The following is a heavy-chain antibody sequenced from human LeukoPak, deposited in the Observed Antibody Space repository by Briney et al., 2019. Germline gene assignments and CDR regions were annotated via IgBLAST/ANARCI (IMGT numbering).Heavy chain of an antibody. CDR1: GGSISSGDHY. D-gene: IGHD3-22*01. CDR3: ARARYYYDSSGIFDY. Sequence: SQTLSLTCTVSGGSISSGDHYWSWLRQPPGKGLEWTGYIYYSGSTYYNPSLKSRVTISVDTSKNQFSLRLSSVTAADTAVYYCARARYYYDSSGIFDYWGQGTLVTVSS. J-gene: IGHJ4*02. V-gene: IGHV4-30-4*01. CDR2: IYYSGST.